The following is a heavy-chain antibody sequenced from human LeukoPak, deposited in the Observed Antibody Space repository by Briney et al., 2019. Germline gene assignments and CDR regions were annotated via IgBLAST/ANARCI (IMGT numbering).Heavy chain of an antibody. D-gene: IGHD2-2*02. CDR2: IYSGGST. CDR3: ARHCSSTSCYMRVSYYYYGMDV. J-gene: IGHJ6*02. CDR1: GFTFSSNY. V-gene: IGHV3-66*04. Sequence: GGSLRLSCAASGFTFSSNYMSWVRQAPGKGLEWVSVIYSGGSTYYADSVKGRFTISRDNSKNTLYLQMNSLRAEDMAVYYCARHCSSTSCYMRVSYYYYGMDVWGQGTTVTVSS.